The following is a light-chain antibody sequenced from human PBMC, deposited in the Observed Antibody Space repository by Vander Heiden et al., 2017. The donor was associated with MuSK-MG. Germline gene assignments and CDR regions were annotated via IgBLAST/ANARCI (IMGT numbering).Light chain of an antibody. V-gene: IGLV2-14*03. J-gene: IGLJ2*01. CDR2: DVS. CDR3: SSYTSSSTLGV. CDR1: SSGVGGYNY. Sequence: QSALTQPASVSGSPGQSTTISCTGHSSGVGGYNYVAGNQQHPGKAPKLMIFDVSNRPSGVSNRFSGSKSGNTASLTSSGLQAEDEADDYCSSYTSSSTLGVFGGGTKLTVL.